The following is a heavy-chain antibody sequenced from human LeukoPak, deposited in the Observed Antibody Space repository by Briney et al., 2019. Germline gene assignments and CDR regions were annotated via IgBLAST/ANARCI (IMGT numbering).Heavy chain of an antibody. CDR3: ARDYYGSGSYPNWFDP. Sequence: GASVKVSCKASGYTFTSYGISWVRQAPGQGLEWMGWISAYNGNTNYAQKLQGRVTMTTDTSTSTAYMELRSLRSDDTAVYYCARDYYGSGSYPNWFDPWGQGTLVTVSS. CDR2: ISAYNGNT. J-gene: IGHJ5*02. V-gene: IGHV1-18*01. CDR1: GYTFTSYG. D-gene: IGHD3-10*01.